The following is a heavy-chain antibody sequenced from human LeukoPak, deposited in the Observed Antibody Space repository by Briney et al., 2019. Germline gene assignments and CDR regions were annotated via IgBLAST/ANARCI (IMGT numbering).Heavy chain of an antibody. CDR2: IYHSGST. Sequence: SETLSLTCTVSGYSISSGYYWGRIRQPPGKGLEWIGSIYHSGSTYYNPSLKSRVTISVDTSKNQFSLKLSSVTAADTAVYYCARDSHYDFWSGYRQPYYFDYWGQGTLVTVSS. CDR1: GYSISSGYY. V-gene: IGHV4-38-2*02. D-gene: IGHD3-3*01. CDR3: ARDSHYDFWSGYRQPYYFDY. J-gene: IGHJ4*02.